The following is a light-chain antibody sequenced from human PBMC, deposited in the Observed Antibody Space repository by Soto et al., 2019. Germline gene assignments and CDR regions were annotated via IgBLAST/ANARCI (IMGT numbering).Light chain of an antibody. V-gene: IGLV2-18*02. Sequence: QSALTQPPSVSGSPGQSVTISCTGTSGDIGTYNRVSWYQQTPGTAPKVMIYEVSNRPSGVPDRFSGSQSGNTASLTISGLQAEDEADYYCSSYTTSTLVFGGWTKVTVL. CDR1: SGDIGTYNR. J-gene: IGLJ2*01. CDR2: EVS. CDR3: SSYTTSTLV.